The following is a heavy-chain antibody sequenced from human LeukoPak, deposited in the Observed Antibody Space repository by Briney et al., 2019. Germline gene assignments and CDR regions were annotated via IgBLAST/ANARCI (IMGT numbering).Heavy chain of an antibody. Sequence: GGSLRLSCAASGFTFTTYGMHWVRQAPGKGLEWVAFIRYDGSNKYYADSVKGRFTISIDNSKNTVYLQMNSLRAEDTAVYYCAKDPGFKSYGYFFGYWGQGTLVTVSS. D-gene: IGHD5-18*01. V-gene: IGHV3-30*02. J-gene: IGHJ4*02. CDR2: IRYDGSNK. CDR1: GFTFTTYG. CDR3: AKDPGFKSYGYFFGY.